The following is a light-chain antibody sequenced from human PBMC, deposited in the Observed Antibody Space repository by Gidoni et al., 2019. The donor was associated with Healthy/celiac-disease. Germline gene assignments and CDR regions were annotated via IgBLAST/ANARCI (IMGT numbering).Light chain of an antibody. J-gene: IGKJ1*01. CDR3: MQGTHWPPWT. V-gene: IGKV2-30*01. CDR1: QSLVYSYGNTY. Sequence: DVVMTQSPLSLPVTLGQPASISCRSSQSLVYSYGNTYWNWLQQRPVQSPRRLIYKVSNRDSVVPDRCSGSGSGTDFTLKISRVEAEDVGVYYCMQGTHWPPWTFGQGTKVEIK. CDR2: KVS.